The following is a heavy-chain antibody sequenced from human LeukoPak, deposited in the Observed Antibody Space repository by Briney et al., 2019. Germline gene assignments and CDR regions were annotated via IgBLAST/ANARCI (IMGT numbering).Heavy chain of an antibody. CDR2: IKLDGSEK. CDR3: ARDERTVAAMEY. Sequence: PGGSLRLSCAASGFTVSGNYMSWVRQAPGEGLEWVANIKLDGSEKYYVDSVKGRFTISRDNAKNSLYLQMNSLRAEDTAVYYCARDERTVAAMEYWGQGTLVTVSS. V-gene: IGHV3-7*01. J-gene: IGHJ4*02. CDR1: GFTVSGNY. D-gene: IGHD2-15*01.